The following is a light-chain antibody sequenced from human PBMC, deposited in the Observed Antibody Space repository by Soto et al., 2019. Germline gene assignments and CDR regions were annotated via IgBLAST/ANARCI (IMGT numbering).Light chain of an antibody. CDR1: HSISVW. CDR3: QQYYTYPYT. Sequence: DIQMTQSPSTLSSSVGDRVTITCRASHSISVWLAWYQQKPGKAPKLLIYQASTLESGVLSRFSGRGSGTDFTLTISSLQPDDFATYYCQQYYTYPYTFGQGTKVDI. V-gene: IGKV1-5*03. J-gene: IGKJ2*01. CDR2: QAS.